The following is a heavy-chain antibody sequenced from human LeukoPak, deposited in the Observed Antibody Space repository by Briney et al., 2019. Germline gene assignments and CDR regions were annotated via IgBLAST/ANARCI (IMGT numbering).Heavy chain of an antibody. J-gene: IGHJ3*02. CDR2: ISGSGGST. Sequence: GGSLRLSCAASGFTFSSYAMSWVRQAPGKGLEWVSAISGSGGSTYYADSVEGRFTISRDNSKNTLYLQMNSLRAEDTAVYYCAKGGAYYYDSSGYFSIWGQGTMVTVSS. CDR1: GFTFSSYA. D-gene: IGHD3-22*01. CDR3: AKGGAYYYDSSGYFSI. V-gene: IGHV3-23*01.